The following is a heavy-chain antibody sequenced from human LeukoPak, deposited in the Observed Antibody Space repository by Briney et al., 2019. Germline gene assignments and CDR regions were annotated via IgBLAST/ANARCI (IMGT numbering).Heavy chain of an antibody. J-gene: IGHJ5*02. V-gene: IGHV1-2*02. CDR3: ASFLRTTQRYNWFDP. CDR2: INPNSGGT. D-gene: IGHD1-14*01. CDR1: GYTFTGYY. Sequence: ASVKVSCKASGYTFTGYYMHWVRQAPGQGLEWMGWINPNSGGTNYAQKFQGRVTMTRDTSISTAYMELSRLRSDDTAVYYCASFLRTTQRYNWFDPWGQGTLVTVSS.